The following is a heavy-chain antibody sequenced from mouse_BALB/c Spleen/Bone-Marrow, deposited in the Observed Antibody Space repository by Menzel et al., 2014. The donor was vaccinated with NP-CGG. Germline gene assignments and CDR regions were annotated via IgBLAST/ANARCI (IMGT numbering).Heavy chain of an antibody. CDR2: IWSGGST. CDR3: ARINYGSRRYWYFDV. Sequence: VNLVESGPGLVQPSQSLSITCTVSGFSLTTYGVHWVRQSPGKGLEWLGVIWSGGSTDYNAAFISRLSISKDNSKSQVFFKMNRLQANDTAIYYCARINYGSRRYWYFDVWGAGTTVTVSS. V-gene: IGHV2-2*02. D-gene: IGHD1-1*01. J-gene: IGHJ1*01. CDR1: GFSLTTYG.